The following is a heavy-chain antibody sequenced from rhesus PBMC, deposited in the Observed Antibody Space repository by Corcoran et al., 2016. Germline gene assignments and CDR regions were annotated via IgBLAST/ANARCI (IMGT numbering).Heavy chain of an antibody. CDR3: ARGLRGDYFDY. J-gene: IGHJ4*01. Sequence: VEQLVESGGGLVQPGASLRLSCAASEFTFSSYDMHWVRQAPWKGREWVSGISIGGGTNYPYYVNGRFTISRDNAKNTLYFQMKSLSAEDTAVDYCARGLRGDYFDYWGQGVLVTVSS. CDR2: ISIGGGT. CDR1: EFTFSSYD. D-gene: IGHD2-15*01. V-gene: IGHV3-132*01.